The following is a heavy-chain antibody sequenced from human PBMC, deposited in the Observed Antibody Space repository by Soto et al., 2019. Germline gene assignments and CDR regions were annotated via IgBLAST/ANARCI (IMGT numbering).Heavy chain of an antibody. CDR2: MNPNSGNT. V-gene: IGHV1-8*01. D-gene: IGHD2-2*01. J-gene: IGHJ4*02. CDR3: ARGYCTSTSCSFDR. Sequence: ASVKVSCKASGYTFPSYDINWVRQATGQGIEWMGWMNPNSGNTGYAQKFQGRVTVTRNTSISTAYMELSSLRSEDTAMYYCARGYCTSTSCSFDRWGQGTLVTVSS. CDR1: GYTFPSYD.